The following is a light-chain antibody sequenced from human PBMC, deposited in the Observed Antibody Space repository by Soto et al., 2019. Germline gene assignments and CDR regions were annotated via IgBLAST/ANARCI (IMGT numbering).Light chain of an antibody. CDR1: QSFSSSY. Sequence: EILFPPSPRTLSLFPGERATLSFRASQSFSSSYLAWYQQKPGQAPRLLMHGASSRATGIPDRFSGSGSGADFTLTISRVEPEDFAVYYCQQRSNWPITFGQGTRLEIK. CDR3: QQRSNWPIT. V-gene: IGKV3D-20*02. CDR2: GAS. J-gene: IGKJ5*01.